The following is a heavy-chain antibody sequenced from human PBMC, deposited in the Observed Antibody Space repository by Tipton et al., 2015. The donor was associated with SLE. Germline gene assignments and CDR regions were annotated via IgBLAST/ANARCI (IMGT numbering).Heavy chain of an antibody. V-gene: IGHV4-34*01. CDR2: VHHSGST. D-gene: IGHD2-21*01. CDR1: GGSFSGYC. Sequence: TLSLTCAVNGGSFSGYCWNWIRQTPGKGLEWIGEVHHSGSTNCNPSLKSRVTISVDTSNYQVSLNLSSVTAADTAVYYCARGRHIVVVIPGGRDYGLDVWGQGTTVTVSS. CDR3: ARGRHIVVVIPGGRDYGLDV. J-gene: IGHJ6*02.